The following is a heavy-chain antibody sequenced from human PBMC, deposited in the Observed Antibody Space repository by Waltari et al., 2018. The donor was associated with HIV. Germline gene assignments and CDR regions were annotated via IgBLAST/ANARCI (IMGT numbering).Heavy chain of an antibody. CDR3: ARHLVEGYSHAFGY. J-gene: IGHJ4*02. D-gene: IGHD3-16*01. CDR1: GYTFSNHW. V-gene: IGHV5-51*01. CDR2: IYPGDSDT. Sequence: EVQLVQSGAEVKKPGESLKISCKGSGYTFSNHWIGWVLQMPGKGLEWMGIIYPGDSDTKYSPSFQGQVTISVDKSISTAYLQWSSLKASDTAMYYCARHLVEGYSHAFGYWGQGTLVAVSS.